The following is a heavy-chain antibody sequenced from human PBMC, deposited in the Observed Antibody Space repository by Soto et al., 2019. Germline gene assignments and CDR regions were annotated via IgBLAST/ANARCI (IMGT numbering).Heavy chain of an antibody. CDR2: FSPISDTT. Sequence: QVQLVQSGAEVKKPGSSVKVSCKASGGTFSSYAISWVRQAPGQGLEWMGGFSPISDTTNYAQKFQGRVTITADESTSTAYMEMSSLRSEDTAVYYCARSQGSSTSLEIYYYYYYGMDVWGQGTTVTVSS. CDR3: ARSQGSSTSLEIYYYYYYGMDV. V-gene: IGHV1-69*01. D-gene: IGHD2-2*01. J-gene: IGHJ6*02. CDR1: GGTFSSYA.